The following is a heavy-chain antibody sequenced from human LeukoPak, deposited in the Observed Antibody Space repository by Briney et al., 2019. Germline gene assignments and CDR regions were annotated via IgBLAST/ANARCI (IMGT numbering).Heavy chain of an antibody. Sequence: GGSLRLSCAASAFTFSSYWMHWVRQGPGKELAWVARINSDGTTTNYADSVKGRFTISRDNAKNTLYLQMNSLTADDTAVYYCARGYYSGSRIDYWGQGTLVTVSS. CDR2: INSDGTTT. D-gene: IGHD6-13*01. J-gene: IGHJ4*02. CDR3: ARGYYSGSRIDY. V-gene: IGHV3-74*01. CDR1: AFTFSSYW.